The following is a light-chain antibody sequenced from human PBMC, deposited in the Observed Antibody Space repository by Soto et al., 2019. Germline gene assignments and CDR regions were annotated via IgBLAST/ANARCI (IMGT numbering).Light chain of an antibody. V-gene: IGKV1-33*01. Sequence: DIQMTQSPASLSASVVDRVTITYQASQNINNYLNWYQPKPGRAPKLLIYDASNLEAGVPSRLRASGSGTDFTFTIRRLQPEDTATYYCQQYETLPTFGQGTRLEIK. J-gene: IGKJ5*01. CDR3: QQYETLPT. CDR2: DAS. CDR1: QNINNY.